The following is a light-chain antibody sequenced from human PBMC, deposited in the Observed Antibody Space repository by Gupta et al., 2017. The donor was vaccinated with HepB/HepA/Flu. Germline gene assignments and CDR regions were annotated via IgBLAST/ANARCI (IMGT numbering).Light chain of an antibody. CDR3: RQALQTPPIT. J-gene: IGKJ5*01. CDR1: QSLLHSSGYHF. V-gene: IGKV2-28*01. CDR2: LGS. Sequence: DVVMTQSPLFLPVTPGESASISCRSSQSLLHSSGYHFLDWYLQKPGQAPQLLIYLGSNRAAGVHDRFSGSGSGRDFSLKISRGEAEDVGGYYCRQALQTPPITFGQGTRLEIK.